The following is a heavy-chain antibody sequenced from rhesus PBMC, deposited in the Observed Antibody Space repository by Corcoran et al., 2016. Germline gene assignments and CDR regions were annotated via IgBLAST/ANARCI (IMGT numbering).Heavy chain of an antibody. V-gene: IGHV4-147*01. J-gene: IGHJ6*01. Sequence: QVQLQESGPGLVKPSETLSLTCAVSGGSISNNYWSWIRQPPGEGLEWIGYIYGSSGTPYYNPSLTSRVTISTDPSKNQFSLKLTSATAADTAVYYCARDRGGLDSGGQGVVVTVSS. CDR1: GGSISNNY. CDR3: ARDRGGLDS. CDR2: IYGSSGTP.